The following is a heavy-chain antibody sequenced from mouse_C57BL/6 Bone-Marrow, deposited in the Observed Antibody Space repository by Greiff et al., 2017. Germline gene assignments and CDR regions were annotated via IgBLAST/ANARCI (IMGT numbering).Heavy chain of an antibody. Sequence: VMLVESGPGLVQPSQSLSITCTVSGFSLTSYGVHWVRQSPGKGLEWLGVIWSGGSTDYSAAFISRLSISKDNSKSQVFFKMNSLQADDTAIYYCARNRILRYAMDYWGQGTSVTVSS. CDR2: IWSGGST. V-gene: IGHV2-2*01. CDR3: ARNRILRYAMDY. J-gene: IGHJ4*01. CDR1: GFSLTSYG. D-gene: IGHD1-1*01.